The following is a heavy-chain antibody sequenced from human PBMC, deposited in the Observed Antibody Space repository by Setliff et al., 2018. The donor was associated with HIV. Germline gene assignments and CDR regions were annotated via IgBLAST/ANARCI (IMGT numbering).Heavy chain of an antibody. CDR1: GGSFSGCY. Sequence: SETLSLTCAVYGGSFSGCYWSWIRQPSGKGLEWIGEINHSRTTNYNPSLQSRITISVDTSKNQFSLKMRSVTAADTAVYYCARGGDSSSWYWGRWFDPWGQGTLVTVSS. CDR3: ARGGDSSSWYWGRWFDP. J-gene: IGHJ5*02. CDR2: INHSRTT. D-gene: IGHD6-13*01. V-gene: IGHV4-34*01.